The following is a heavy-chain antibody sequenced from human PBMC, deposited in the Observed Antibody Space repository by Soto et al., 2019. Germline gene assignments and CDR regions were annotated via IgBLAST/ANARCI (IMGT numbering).Heavy chain of an antibody. CDR3: ARVHNWHDVTDF. D-gene: IGHD1-20*01. V-gene: IGHV3-72*01. CDR1: GFSLSDHY. J-gene: IGHJ4*02. CDR2: TTNEAEDYTI. Sequence: EVQLVESGGGLVQPGGSLRLSCAVSGFSLSDHYMDWVRQAPGKGLEWLGRTTNEAEDYTIHYAASVEGRFTISRDDSENSIYLQLKSLKSEDTAVYYCARVHNWHDVTDFWGRGALVTVSS.